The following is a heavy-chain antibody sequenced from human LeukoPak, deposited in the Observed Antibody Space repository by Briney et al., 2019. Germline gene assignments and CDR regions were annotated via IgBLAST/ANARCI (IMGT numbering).Heavy chain of an antibody. Sequence: PGGSLRLSCAASGFTLSGYNMNWVRQAPGKGLEWVSYIPSSGGTIYYADSVKGRFTMSRDNAKNSVYLQMNSLRAEDTAVYYCARDDYGATFDAFDIWGQGTMVTVSS. J-gene: IGHJ3*02. D-gene: IGHD4-17*01. CDR2: IPSSGGTI. CDR3: ARDDYGATFDAFDI. V-gene: IGHV3-48*04. CDR1: GFTLSGYN.